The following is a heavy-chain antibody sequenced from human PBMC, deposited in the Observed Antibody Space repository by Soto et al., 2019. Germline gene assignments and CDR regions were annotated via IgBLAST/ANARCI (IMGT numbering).Heavy chain of an antibody. V-gene: IGHV3-23*01. CDR3: AIDLWWYTH. CDR1: GFTFSDHA. Sequence: EVQLLESGGGLVQLGGSLRLSCTASGFTFSDHAMTWVRQAPGKGLEWLSGISGGGSGAYYADSVKGRFTVSRANSNNTLFLQMDSLRVEDTAVYYCAIDLWWYTHWGQGTLVTVSS. J-gene: IGHJ4*02. CDR2: ISGGGSGA. D-gene: IGHD2-15*01.